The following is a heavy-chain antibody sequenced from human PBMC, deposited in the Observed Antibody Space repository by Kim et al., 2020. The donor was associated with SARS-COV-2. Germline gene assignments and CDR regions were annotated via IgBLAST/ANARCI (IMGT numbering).Heavy chain of an antibody. CDR1: GFTFSTYA. D-gene: IGHD3-16*01. V-gene: IGHV3-23*01. CDR2: ISGGGDDT. Sequence: GGSLRLSCAVSGFTFSTYAMNWVRQAPGKGLEWVSAISGGGDDTYYADSVRGRFTISRDNSKNTLYLQMNSLRVEDTAIYYCAKDYSYLRGWLAYLDYWGQGTLVTVSS. CDR3: AKDYSYLRGWLAYLDY. J-gene: IGHJ4*02.